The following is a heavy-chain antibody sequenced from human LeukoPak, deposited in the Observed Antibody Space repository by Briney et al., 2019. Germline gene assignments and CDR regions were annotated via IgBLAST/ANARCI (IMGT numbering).Heavy chain of an antibody. V-gene: IGHV4-39*07. D-gene: IGHD6-19*01. CDR1: GGSISSSSYY. J-gene: IGHJ4*02. CDR2: IYYSGST. Sequence: PSETLSLTCTVSGGSISSSSYYWGWIRQPPGKGLEWIGSIYYSGSTYYNPSLKSRVTISVDTSKNQFSLKLSSVTAADTAVYYCARETNSGWYGDYWGQGTLVTVSS. CDR3: ARETNSGWYGDY.